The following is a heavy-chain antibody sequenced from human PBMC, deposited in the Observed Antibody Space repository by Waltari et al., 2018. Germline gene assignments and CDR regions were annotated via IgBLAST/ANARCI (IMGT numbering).Heavy chain of an antibody. CDR2: IRGRVGST. J-gene: IGHJ6*02. D-gene: IGHD1-7*01. CDR1: GFTFSSYA. CDR3: ASPNWNYYYYYYGMDV. V-gene: IGHV3-23*01. Sequence: EVQLLESGGGLVQPGGSLRLSCAASGFTFSSYAMSWVRQAPGKGLEWVSAIRGRVGSTYYADSVKGRFTISRDNSSNTLYLQMNSLGAEDTAVYYCASPNWNYYYYYYGMDVWGQGTTVTVSS.